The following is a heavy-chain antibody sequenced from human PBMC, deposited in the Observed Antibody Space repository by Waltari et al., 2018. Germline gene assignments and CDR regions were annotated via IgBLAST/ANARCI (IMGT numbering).Heavy chain of an antibody. CDR1: GYTFTSYA. J-gene: IGHJ6*02. Sequence: QVQLVQSGAEVKKPGASVKVSCKASGYTFTSYAMHWVRQAPGQRLEWMGWINAGNGNTKYSQKFQGRVTITRDTSASTAYMELSSLRSEDTAVYYCARDRRLLHGYYYYGMDVWGQGTTVTVSS. D-gene: IGHD4-17*01. CDR2: INAGNGNT. CDR3: ARDRRLLHGYYYYGMDV. V-gene: IGHV1-3*01.